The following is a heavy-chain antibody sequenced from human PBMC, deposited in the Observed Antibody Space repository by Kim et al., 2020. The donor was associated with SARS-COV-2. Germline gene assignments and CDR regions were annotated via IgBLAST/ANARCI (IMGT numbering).Heavy chain of an antibody. J-gene: IGHJ6*02. Sequence: GGSLRLSCAASGFTFSSYGMHWVRQAPGKGLEWVAVIWYDGSNKYYADSVKGRFTISRDNSKNTLYLQMNSLRAVDTAVYYCASNLGPGGYYYYGMDVWGQGTTVTVSS. CDR3: ASNLGPGGYYYYGMDV. CDR2: IWYDGSNK. D-gene: IGHD7-27*01. CDR1: GFTFSSYG. V-gene: IGHV3-33*08.